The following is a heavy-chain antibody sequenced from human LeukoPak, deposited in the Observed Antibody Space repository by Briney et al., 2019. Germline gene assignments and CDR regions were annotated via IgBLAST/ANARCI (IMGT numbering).Heavy chain of an antibody. CDR3: ARESPNGDFWSGSLDV. J-gene: IGHJ6*04. Sequence: ASVKVSCKASGGTFSSYAISWVRQAPGQGLEWMGGIIPIFGTANYAQKFQGRVTITADESTSTAYMELSSLRSEDTAVYYCARESPNGDFWSGSLDVWGKGTTVTVSS. CDR1: GGTFSSYA. V-gene: IGHV1-69*13. CDR2: IIPIFGTA. D-gene: IGHD3-3*01.